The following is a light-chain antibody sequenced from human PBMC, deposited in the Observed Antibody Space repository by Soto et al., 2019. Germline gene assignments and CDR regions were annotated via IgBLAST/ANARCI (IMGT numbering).Light chain of an antibody. Sequence: EILMTQSPATVSVSPGERATLSCRASQSVRSNLAWYQQKPGQAPSLLFYGASTRATGIPARFSGSGSGTEFTLTIGSLQSEDFAVYYCQQYNKWPRTFGQGTKVEIK. CDR2: GAS. CDR1: QSVRSN. CDR3: QQYNKWPRT. V-gene: IGKV3-15*01. J-gene: IGKJ1*01.